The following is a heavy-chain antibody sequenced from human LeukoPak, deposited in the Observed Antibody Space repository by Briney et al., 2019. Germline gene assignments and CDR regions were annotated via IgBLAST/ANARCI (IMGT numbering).Heavy chain of an antibody. CDR2: TYYRSKWYY. CDR3: TRGSNFAFDF. J-gene: IGHJ3*01. Sequence: SQTLSLTCAISEDSVSSNGAAWNWIRQSPSRGLEWLGRTYYRSKWYYHYSVSVKSRITINPDTSKNQFSLQLNSVTPEDTAVYYCTRGSNFAFDFWGLGTMVTVSS. CDR1: EDSVSSNGAA. V-gene: IGHV6-1*01.